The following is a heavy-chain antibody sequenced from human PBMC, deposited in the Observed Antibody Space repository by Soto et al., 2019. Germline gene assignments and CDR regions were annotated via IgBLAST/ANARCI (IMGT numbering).Heavy chain of an antibody. CDR1: GYSVTSSDYY. V-gene: IGHV4-39*01. D-gene: IGHD2-15*01. Sequence: SETLSLTCSVSGYSVTSSDYYWAWIRQPPGKGLEWIGSMFYSGLTYYNPSLKSRVTLSVDTSKNQFSVRLNSVTAADTAAYYCAPLSVSLSGPYGIHVWGQGTTVTVSS. J-gene: IGHJ6*02. CDR3: APLSVSLSGPYGIHV. CDR2: MFYSGLT.